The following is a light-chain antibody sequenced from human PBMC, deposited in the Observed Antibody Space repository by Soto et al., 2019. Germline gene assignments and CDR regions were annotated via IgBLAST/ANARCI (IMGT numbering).Light chain of an antibody. CDR1: QSVSSN. Sequence: EIVLTQSPGTLSLSPGERATLSCRASQSVSSNLAWYQQKPGQAPRLLIYDASNRATGIPARFSGSGSGTDFTLTISSLEPEDFAVYYCQQHSNWPPITFGQGTKVDI. J-gene: IGKJ1*01. CDR2: DAS. CDR3: QQHSNWPPIT. V-gene: IGKV3-11*01.